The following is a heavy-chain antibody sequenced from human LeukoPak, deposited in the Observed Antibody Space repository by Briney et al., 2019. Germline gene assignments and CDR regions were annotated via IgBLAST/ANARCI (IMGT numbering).Heavy chain of an antibody. CDR2: ISAYNGNT. CDR3: ARGRPSYYYYGMDV. Sequence: GASVKVSCKASGYTFTSYGISWVRQAPGQGLERMGWISAYNGNTNYAQKLQGRVTMTIDTSTSTAYMELRSLRSDDTAVYYCARGRPSYYYYGMDVWGKGTTVTVSS. V-gene: IGHV1-18*04. CDR1: GYTFTSYG. J-gene: IGHJ6*04.